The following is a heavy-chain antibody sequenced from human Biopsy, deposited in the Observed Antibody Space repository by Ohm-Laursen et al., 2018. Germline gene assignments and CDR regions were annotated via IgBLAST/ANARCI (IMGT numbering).Heavy chain of an antibody. CDR2: TWDDGSHQ. CDR1: GFNFSAYG. Sequence: SLRLSCSASGFNFSAYGMHWVRQAPDKGLVWVALTWDDGSHQYYADSVKGRFTISRDNSKNSLYLHINTLRVEDTAVYYCVTDRLDDITKVRGIMTDWGQGTLVIVSS. J-gene: IGHJ4*02. CDR3: VTDRLDDITKVRGIMTD. V-gene: IGHV3-33*01. D-gene: IGHD3-10*01.